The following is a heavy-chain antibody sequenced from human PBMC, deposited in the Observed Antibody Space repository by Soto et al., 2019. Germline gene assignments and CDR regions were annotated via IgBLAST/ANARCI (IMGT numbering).Heavy chain of an antibody. CDR1: GGSFSGYY. Sequence: QVQLQQWGAGLLKPSETLSLTCAVYGGSFSGYYWSWIRQPPGKGLEWIGESNHSGSTTYNPPLTSRFTISVYTSKIPFSLKLISVTAADTAVYYCARGHRFVWFGEFPLDYRGQGTLVTVSS. V-gene: IGHV4-34*01. D-gene: IGHD3-10*01. CDR2: SNHSGST. J-gene: IGHJ4*02. CDR3: ARGHRFVWFGEFPLDY.